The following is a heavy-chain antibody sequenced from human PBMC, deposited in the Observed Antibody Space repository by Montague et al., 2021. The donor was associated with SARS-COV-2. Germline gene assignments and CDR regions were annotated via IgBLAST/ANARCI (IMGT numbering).Heavy chain of an antibody. CDR3: AGKSITMVQGVIMGAFDI. D-gene: IGHD3-10*01. J-gene: IGHJ3*02. Sequence: SETLSLTCTVSGGSASSSSYYWSWIRQPTGKEREWIGSIYYSGSTNYNPSPQSRVTMSVDTSKNQFSLKLSSVTAADTAVYYCAGKSITMVQGVIMGAFDIWGQGTLVTVSS. CDR2: IYYSGST. V-gene: IGHV4-39*07. CDR1: GGSASSSSYY.